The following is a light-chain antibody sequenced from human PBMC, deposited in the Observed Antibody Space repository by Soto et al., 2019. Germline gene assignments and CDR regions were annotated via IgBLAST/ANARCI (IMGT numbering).Light chain of an antibody. CDR3: QQRANWPLT. Sequence: EVVMTQSPGTLSVSLGERATLSCRAGQSVDGYLAWYQQKPGQAPRLLIYDASNRATGVPARFSGSGSGTDFTLTISSLESEDFAVYYCQQRANWPLTFGGGTKVDIK. CDR2: DAS. CDR1: QSVDGY. J-gene: IGKJ4*01. V-gene: IGKV3-11*01.